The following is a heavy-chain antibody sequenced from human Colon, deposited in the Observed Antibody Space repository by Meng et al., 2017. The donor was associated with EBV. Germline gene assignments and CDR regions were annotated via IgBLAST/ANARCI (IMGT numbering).Heavy chain of an antibody. CDR3: VRANLGSADY. D-gene: IGHD7-27*01. J-gene: IGHJ4*02. CDR2: ITPSSGGT. V-gene: IGHV1-2*06. Sequence: QVRRWHPGVEVKKPGASVKVSCKASGYTFTGYYMHWLRQAPGQGLEWVGRITPSSGGTTYAQKFQGRVTMTRDTSISTAYMELSSLRSDDAAIYYCVRANLGSADYWGQGTLVTVSS. CDR1: GYTFTGYY.